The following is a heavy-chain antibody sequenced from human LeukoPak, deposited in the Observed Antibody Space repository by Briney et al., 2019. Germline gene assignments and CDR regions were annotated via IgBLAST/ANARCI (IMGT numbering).Heavy chain of an antibody. CDR2: IYRSGST. CDR1: GGSISSGSYY. CDR3: ARDVDTAILPGDY. J-gene: IGHJ4*02. D-gene: IGHD5-18*01. V-gene: IGHV4-61*09. Sequence: PSETLSLTCTVSGGSISSGSYYWSWIRQPAGKRLEWIGHIYRSGSTNYNPSLKSRVTISVDTSKNQFSLKLSSVTAADTAVYYCARDVDTAILPGDYWGQGTLVTVSS.